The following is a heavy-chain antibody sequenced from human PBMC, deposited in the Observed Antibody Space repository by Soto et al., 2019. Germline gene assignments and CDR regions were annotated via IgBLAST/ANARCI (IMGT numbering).Heavy chain of an antibody. CDR2: IIPILGIA. D-gene: IGHD3-3*01. Sequence: SVKVSCKASGGTFSSYTISWVRQAPGQGLEWMGRIIPILGIANYAQKFQGRVTITADKSTSTAYMELSSLRSEDTAVYYCAISQYYDFWSGYSSGSEYFQHWGQGTQVTVSS. J-gene: IGHJ1*01. CDR1: GGTFSSYT. CDR3: AISQYYDFWSGYSSGSEYFQH. V-gene: IGHV1-69*02.